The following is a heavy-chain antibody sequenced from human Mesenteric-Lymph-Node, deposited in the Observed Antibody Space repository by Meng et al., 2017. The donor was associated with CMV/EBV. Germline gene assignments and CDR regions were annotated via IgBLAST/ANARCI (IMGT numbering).Heavy chain of an antibody. CDR2: IRSKVDSYAT. D-gene: IGHD5-24*01. V-gene: IGHV3-73*01. Sequence: SGFIFGGSAMHWVRQASGKGLEWVGRIRSKVDSYATGYAASVKGRFTISRDDSKNMAYLQMNSLKTEDTAVYYCVRDGYNWDWFDPWGQGTLVTVSS. CDR1: GFIFGGSA. CDR3: VRDGYNWDWFDP. J-gene: IGHJ5*02.